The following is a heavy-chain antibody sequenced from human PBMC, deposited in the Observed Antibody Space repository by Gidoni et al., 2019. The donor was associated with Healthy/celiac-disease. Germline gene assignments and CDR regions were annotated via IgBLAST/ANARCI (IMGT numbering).Heavy chain of an antibody. CDR3: AKGPRTYYYDSSGYLFDY. Sequence: EVQLLESGGGLVQPGGSLRLSCAASGFTFSSYAMSWVRQAPGKGLEWVSAISGSGGSTYYADSVKGRFTISRDNSKNTLYLQMNSLRAEDTAVYYCAKGPRTYYYDSSGYLFDYWGQGTLVTVSS. CDR2: ISGSGGST. D-gene: IGHD3-22*01. J-gene: IGHJ4*02. V-gene: IGHV3-23*01. CDR1: GFTFSSYA.